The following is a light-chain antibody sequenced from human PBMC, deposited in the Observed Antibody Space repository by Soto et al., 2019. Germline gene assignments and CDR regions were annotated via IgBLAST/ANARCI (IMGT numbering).Light chain of an antibody. J-gene: IGKJ1*01. V-gene: IGKV3-15*01. CDR1: QSVSNN. Sequence: EIVMTQSPAALYVTPGRAASIASGASQSVSNNLAWYQQKPGQAPRLLIYGASTRATGIPARFSGSGSGTEFTLTISSLQSAEFGVYYCQQYHNGAQTFGQGTKVDIK. CDR2: GAS. CDR3: QQYHNGAQT.